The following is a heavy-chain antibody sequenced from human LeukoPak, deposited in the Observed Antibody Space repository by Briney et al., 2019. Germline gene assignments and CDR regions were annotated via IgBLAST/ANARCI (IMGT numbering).Heavy chain of an antibody. CDR3: ARETRPYDSPLDY. D-gene: IGHD3-22*01. CDR1: GGSISSTGFY. Sequence: SETLSLTCTVSGGSISSTGFYWGWIRQPPGKGLEWIGYIYYSGSTNYNPSLKGRVTISVDTSKNQFSLKLSSVTAADTAVYYCARETRPYDSPLDYWGQGTLVTVSS. V-gene: IGHV4-61*08. CDR2: IYYSGST. J-gene: IGHJ4*02.